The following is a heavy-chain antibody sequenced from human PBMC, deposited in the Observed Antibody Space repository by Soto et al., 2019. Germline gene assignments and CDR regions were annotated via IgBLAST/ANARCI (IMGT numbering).Heavy chain of an antibody. Sequence: GGSLRLSCAASGFTFSSYAMSWVRQAPGKGLEWVSAISGSGGSTYYADSVKGRFTISRDNSKNTLYLQMNSLRAEDTAVYYCAKDQKGPINYDYIWGSYRYNAFDIWGQGTMVTVS. V-gene: IGHV3-23*01. CDR1: GFTFSSYA. D-gene: IGHD3-16*02. CDR2: ISGSGGST. CDR3: AKDQKGPINYDYIWGSYRYNAFDI. J-gene: IGHJ3*02.